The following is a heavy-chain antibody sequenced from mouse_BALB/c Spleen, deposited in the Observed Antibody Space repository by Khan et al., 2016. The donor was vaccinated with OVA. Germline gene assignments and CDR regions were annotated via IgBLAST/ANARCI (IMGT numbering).Heavy chain of an antibody. D-gene: IGHD2-2*01. CDR1: GYTFTSYW. V-gene: IGHV1S81*02. J-gene: IGHJ3*01. Sequence: QVQLQQSGAELVKPGASVKLSCKASGYTFTSYWMQWVKQRPGQGLEWIGEINPSNGRSNYNENFKSKATLTVDKSSTTAHMQLSSLTSEDSAVYYWVRSTMVTTEFAYWGQGTLVTVSA. CDR2: INPSNGRS. CDR3: VRSTMVTTEFAY.